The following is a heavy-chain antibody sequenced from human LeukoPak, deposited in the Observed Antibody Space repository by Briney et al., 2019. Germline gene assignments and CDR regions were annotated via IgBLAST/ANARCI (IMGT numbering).Heavy chain of an antibody. V-gene: IGHV4-4*07. D-gene: IGHD2-15*01. CDR3: ARTPCSGGSCSGGDAFDI. CDR1: GGSISSFY. CDR2: IYTPGRT. Sequence: SETLSLTCSVSGGSISSFYWSWIRQPAGKGLEWIGRIYTPGRTSCSPSLKSRVSMSEDTSKNQFSLELRSVTAADTAVYYCARTPCSGGSCSGGDAFDIWGQGALVTVSS. J-gene: IGHJ3*02.